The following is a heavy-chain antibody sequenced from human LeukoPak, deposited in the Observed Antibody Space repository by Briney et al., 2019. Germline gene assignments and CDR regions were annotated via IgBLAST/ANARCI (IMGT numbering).Heavy chain of an antibody. CDR2: IYTSGST. J-gene: IGHJ3*02. CDR3: ARPLYNSGWDAFDI. V-gene: IGHV4-4*07. D-gene: IGHD6-19*01. CDR1: GGSISSYY. Sequence: SETLSLTCTVSGGSISSYYWSWIRQPAGKGLEWIGRIYTSGSTNYNPSLKSRVTMSVDTSKNQFSLKLSSVTAADTAVYYCARPLYNSGWDAFDIWGQGTMVTVSS.